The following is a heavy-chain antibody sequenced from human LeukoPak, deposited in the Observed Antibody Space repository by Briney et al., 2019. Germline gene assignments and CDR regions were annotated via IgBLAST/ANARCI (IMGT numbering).Heavy chain of an antibody. CDR3: ARWGSVGYSGYDLFDS. D-gene: IGHD5-12*01. CDR1: GFIFSNYG. J-gene: IGHJ4*02. CDR2: ISYDGSNK. Sequence: GRSLRLSCAASGFIFSNYGMHWVRQAPGKGLEWVAVISYDGSNKYYADSLKGRFTISRDNSKNTLYLQMNSLRAEDTAVYYCARWGSVGYSGYDLFDSWGQGTLVTVSS. V-gene: IGHV3-30*03.